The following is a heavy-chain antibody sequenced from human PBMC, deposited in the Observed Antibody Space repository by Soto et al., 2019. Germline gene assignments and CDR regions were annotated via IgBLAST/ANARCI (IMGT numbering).Heavy chain of an antibody. Sequence: ASVKVSCKASGYTFTSYDINWVLQATGQGLEWMGWMNPNSGNTGYAQKFQGRVTMTRNTSISTAYMELSSLRSEDTAVYYCARTQRYCSGGSCYNYWGQGTLVTVSS. CDR1: GYTFTSYD. V-gene: IGHV1-8*01. D-gene: IGHD2-15*01. CDR3: ARTQRYCSGGSCYNY. J-gene: IGHJ4*02. CDR2: MNPNSGNT.